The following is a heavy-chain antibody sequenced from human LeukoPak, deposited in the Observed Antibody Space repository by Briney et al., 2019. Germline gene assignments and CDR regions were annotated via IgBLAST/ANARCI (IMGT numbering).Heavy chain of an antibody. D-gene: IGHD3-3*01. V-gene: IGHV4-39*01. Sequence: PSETLSLTCTVSGGSISSSSYYWGWIRQPPGKGLEWIGSIYYSGSTHYNPSLKSRVTISVDTSKNQFSLKLSSVTAADTAVYYCARQDYDFWSGFFDYWGQGTLVTVSS. CDR3: ARQDYDFWSGFFDY. CDR2: IYYSGST. CDR1: GGSISSSSYY. J-gene: IGHJ4*02.